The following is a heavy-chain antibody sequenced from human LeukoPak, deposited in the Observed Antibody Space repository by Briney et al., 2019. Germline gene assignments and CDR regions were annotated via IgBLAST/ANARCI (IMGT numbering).Heavy chain of an antibody. Sequence: SETLSLTCAVYGGSFSGYYWSWIRQPPGKGLEWIGEINHSGSTNYNPSLKSRVTISVDTSKNQFSLKLSSATAADTAVYYCARKDSNLDYWGQGTLVTVSS. D-gene: IGHD4-11*01. CDR2: INHSGST. J-gene: IGHJ4*02. CDR1: GGSFSGYY. V-gene: IGHV4-34*01. CDR3: ARKDSNLDY.